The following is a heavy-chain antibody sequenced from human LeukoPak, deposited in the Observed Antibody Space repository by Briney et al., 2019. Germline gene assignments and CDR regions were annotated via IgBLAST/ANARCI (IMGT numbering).Heavy chain of an antibody. CDR2: IIPIFGTA. Sequence: ASVKVSCKASGGTFSGYAISWVRQAPGQGLEWMGGIIPIFGTANYAQKFQGRVTITADESTSTAYMELSSLRSEDTAVYYCARGRGRVITIRGLDAFDIWGQGTMVTVSS. V-gene: IGHV1-69*13. D-gene: IGHD2-21*01. J-gene: IGHJ3*02. CDR3: ARGRGRVITIRGLDAFDI. CDR1: GGTFSGYA.